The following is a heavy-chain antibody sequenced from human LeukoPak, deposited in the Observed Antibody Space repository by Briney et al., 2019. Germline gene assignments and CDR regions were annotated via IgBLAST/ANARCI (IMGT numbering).Heavy chain of an antibody. V-gene: IGHV4-59*01. CDR1: GGSISSYY. CDR2: IYDSGST. J-gene: IGHJ2*01. D-gene: IGHD2-21*02. CDR3: ARVPYCGGDCYPHWYFDL. Sequence: SETLSLTYPVSGGSISSYYWSWIRLPPGKGLEWIGYIYDSGSTNYNPSLKSRVTISVDTSKNQFSLKLSSVTAVDTAVYYCARVPYCGGDCYPHWYFDLWGRGTLVTVSS.